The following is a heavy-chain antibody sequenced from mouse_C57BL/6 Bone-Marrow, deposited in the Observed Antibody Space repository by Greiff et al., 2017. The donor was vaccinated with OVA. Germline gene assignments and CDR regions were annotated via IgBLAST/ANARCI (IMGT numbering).Heavy chain of an antibody. CDR1: GYAFSSSW. Sequence: QVQLQQSGPELVKPGASVKISCKASGYAFSSSWMNWVKQRPGKGLEWIGRIYPGDGDTNYNGKLKGKATLTADKSSSTAYMQLSSLTSEDSAVYFCARPRYGYAMDYWGQGTSVTVSS. CDR3: ARPRYGYAMDY. CDR2: IYPGDGDT. J-gene: IGHJ4*01. V-gene: IGHV1-82*01. D-gene: IGHD1-1*01.